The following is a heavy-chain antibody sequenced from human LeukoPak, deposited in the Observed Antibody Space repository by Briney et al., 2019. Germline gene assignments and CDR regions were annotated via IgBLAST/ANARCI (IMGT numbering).Heavy chain of an antibody. CDR1: APSFSGSY. Sequence: PSETLSPTRAVYAPSFSGSYWSWIRQPPGKRLEWIGEINHSGSTISHPALKSRVNISVDTSKNQISLKVSSVTAADKAVYYCARGPGSVRDYWGQGTVVTVPS. CDR3: ARGPGSVRDY. V-gene: IGHV4-34*01. J-gene: IGHJ4*02. CDR2: INHSGST. D-gene: IGHD3-10*01.